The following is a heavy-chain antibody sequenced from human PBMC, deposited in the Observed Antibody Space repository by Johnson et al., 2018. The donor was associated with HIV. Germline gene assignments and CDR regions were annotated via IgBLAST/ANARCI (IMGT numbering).Heavy chain of an antibody. J-gene: IGHJ3*02. CDR3: ARALLIAARPVGAFDI. D-gene: IGHD6-6*01. CDR1: GFTFDDYG. CDR2: INWNGGST. Sequence: EVPLVESGGGVVRPGGSLRLSCAASGFTFDDYGMSWVRQAPGKGLEWVSGINWNGGSTGYADSVKGRFTISRDNSKNTLYLQMNSLRAEDTAVYYCARALLIAARPVGAFDIWGQGTMVTVSS. V-gene: IGHV3-20*04.